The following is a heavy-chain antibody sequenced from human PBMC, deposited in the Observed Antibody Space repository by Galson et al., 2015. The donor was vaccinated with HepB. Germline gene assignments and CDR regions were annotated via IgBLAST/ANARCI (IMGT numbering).Heavy chain of an antibody. CDR3: ARDFRDIVVVPAPLGGMDV. Sequence: SVKVSCKASGCTFTGYYMHWGRQAPGQGVVWMGWIIHYSGGTNYAQTFQGWVTMTRDTSISTAYMELSRLRSDDTAVYYCARDFRDIVVVPAPLGGMDVWGQGTTVTVSS. CDR2: IIHYSGGT. V-gene: IGHV1-2*04. J-gene: IGHJ6*02. CDR1: GCTFTGYY. D-gene: IGHD2-2*01.